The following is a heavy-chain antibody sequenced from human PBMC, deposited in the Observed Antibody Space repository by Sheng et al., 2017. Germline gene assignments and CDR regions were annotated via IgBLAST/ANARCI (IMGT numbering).Heavy chain of an antibody. D-gene: IGHD5-12*01. CDR1: GGSFSGYY. Sequence: QVQLQQWGAGLLKPSETLSLTCAVYGGSFSGYYWSWIRQPPGKGLEWIGEINHSGSTNYNPSLKSRVTISVDTSKNQFSLKLSSVTAADTAVYYCARAREMATISLPGTEPLSWDSYFDYWGQGTLVTVSS. J-gene: IGHJ4*02. V-gene: IGHV4-34*01. CDR3: ARAREMATISLPGTEPLSWDSYFDY. CDR2: INHSGST.